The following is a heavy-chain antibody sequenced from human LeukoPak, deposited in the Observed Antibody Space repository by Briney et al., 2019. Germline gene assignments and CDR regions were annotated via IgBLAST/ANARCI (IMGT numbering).Heavy chain of an antibody. J-gene: IGHJ4*02. CDR3: ARDHRENCGSCDY. CDR1: GGTFSSYA. D-gene: IGHD3-10*01. V-gene: IGHV1-69*13. CDR2: IIPIFGTA. Sequence: GASVKVSCKASGGTFSSYAISWVRQAPGQGLEWMGGIIPIFGTANYAQKFQGGVTITADESTSTAYMELSSLRSEDTAVYYCARDHRENCGSCDYWGQGTLVTVSS.